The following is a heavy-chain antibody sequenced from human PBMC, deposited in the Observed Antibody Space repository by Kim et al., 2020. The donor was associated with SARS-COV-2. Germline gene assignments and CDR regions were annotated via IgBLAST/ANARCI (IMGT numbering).Heavy chain of an antibody. J-gene: IGHJ3*02. Sequence: SETLSLTCTVSGYSISSGYYWGWIRQPPGKGLEWIGSIYHSGSTYYNPSLKSRVTISVDTSKNQFSLKLSSVTAADTAVYYCARDLKGDNAFDIWGQGTMVTVSS. CDR1: GYSISSGYY. D-gene: IGHD2-21*02. V-gene: IGHV4-38-2*02. CDR3: ARDLKGDNAFDI. CDR2: IYHSGST.